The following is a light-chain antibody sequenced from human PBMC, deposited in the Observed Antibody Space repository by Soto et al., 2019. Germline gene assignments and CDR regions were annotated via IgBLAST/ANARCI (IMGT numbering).Light chain of an antibody. CDR3: QQLNSFLRT. Sequence: SQLTQSHCFPYAFLGVRVTFTCRPRHCISRYLAWYPQKPGRAPKLLSYAASTLQSGVPSRFSGSGSGTEFTLTISGLQPEDFASYYCQQLNSFLRTFVLGTKVDIK. J-gene: IGKJ1*01. CDR1: HCISRY. CDR2: AAS. V-gene: IGKV1-9*01.